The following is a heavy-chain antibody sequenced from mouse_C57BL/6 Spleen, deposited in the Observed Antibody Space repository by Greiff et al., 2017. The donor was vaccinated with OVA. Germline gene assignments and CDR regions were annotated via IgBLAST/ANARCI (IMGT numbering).Heavy chain of an antibody. CDR2: IHPNSGST. V-gene: IGHV1-64*01. CDR3: ARDGGLLPFAY. CDR1: GYTFTSYW. J-gene: IGHJ3*01. D-gene: IGHD1-1*02. Sequence: VQLQQPGAELVKPGASVKLSCKASGYTFTSYWMHWVKQRPGQGLEWIGMIHPNSGSTNYNEKFKSKSTLTVDKSSSTAYMQLSSLTSEDSAVYYCARDGGLLPFAYWGQGTLVTVSA.